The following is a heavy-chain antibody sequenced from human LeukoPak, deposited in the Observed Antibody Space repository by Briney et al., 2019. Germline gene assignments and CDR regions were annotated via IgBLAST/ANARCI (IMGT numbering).Heavy chain of an antibody. CDR3: ARGRIVGATRGAFDI. CDR1: GGSISSGGYS. V-gene: IGHV4-30-2*01. Sequence: SETLSLTCAVSGGSISSGGYSWSWIRQPPGKGLEWIGYIYHSGSTYYNPSLKSRVTISVDRSKNQFSLKLSSVTAADTAVYYCARGRIVGATRGAFDIWGQGTMVTVSS. D-gene: IGHD1-26*01. CDR2: IYHSGST. J-gene: IGHJ3*02.